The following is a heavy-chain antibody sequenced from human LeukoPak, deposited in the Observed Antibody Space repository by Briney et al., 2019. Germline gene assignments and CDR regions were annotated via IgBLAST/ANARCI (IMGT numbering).Heavy chain of an antibody. V-gene: IGHV4-34*01. CDR1: GGSFSGYY. J-gene: IGHJ4*02. D-gene: IGHD3-16*02. CDR2: INHSGST. Sequence: SETLSLTCAVYGGSFSGYYWSWIRQPPGKGLEWIGEINHSGSTNYNPSLKSRVTISVDTSKNQFSLKLSSVTAADTAVYYCARADDYVWGSYPSFDYWGQGTLVTVSS. CDR3: ARADDYVWGSYPSFDY.